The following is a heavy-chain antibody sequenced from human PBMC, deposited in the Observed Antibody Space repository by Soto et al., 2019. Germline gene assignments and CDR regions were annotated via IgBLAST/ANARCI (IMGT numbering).Heavy chain of an antibody. J-gene: IGHJ6*02. D-gene: IGHD4-17*01. Sequence: ASVKVSCKASGYTFTSYGISWVRQAPGQGLEWMAWISGYSGNTNYAKKVQGRVAMTTDTSTSTAYMELRSLRSDDTAVYYCASDRRHDYDGYYSYYGMDAWGQGTTVPVSS. CDR1: GYTFTSYG. CDR2: ISGYSGNT. V-gene: IGHV1-18*04. CDR3: ASDRRHDYDGYYSYYGMDA.